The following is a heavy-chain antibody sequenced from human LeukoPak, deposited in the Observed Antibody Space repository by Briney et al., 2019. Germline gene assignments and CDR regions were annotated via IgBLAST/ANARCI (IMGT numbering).Heavy chain of an antibody. CDR1: GYTFTSYD. J-gene: IGHJ6*03. CDR3: ARGRSSWPPYYYYYMDV. V-gene: IGHV1-8*01. D-gene: IGHD6-13*01. CDR2: MNPNSGNT. Sequence: ASVKVSCKASGYTFTSYDIHWVRQATGQGLEWMGWMNPNSGNTGYAQKFQGRVTMTRNTSISTAYMELSSLRSEDMAVYYCARGRSSWPPYYYYYMDVWGKGTTVTVSS.